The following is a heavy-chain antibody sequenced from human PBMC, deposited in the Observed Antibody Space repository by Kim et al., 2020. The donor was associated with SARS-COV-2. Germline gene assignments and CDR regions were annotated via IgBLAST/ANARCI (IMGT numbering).Heavy chain of an antibody. CDR2: INSDGSST. J-gene: IGHJ4*02. V-gene: IGHV3-74*01. CDR3: ARAMASTVTGLVW. D-gene: IGHD4-17*01. CDR1: GFTLSSYW. Sequence: GGSLRLSCGVSGFTLSSYWMHWVRQAPGKGLVWVSRINSDGSSTSHADSVKDRFTISRDNAKNTVYLQMNSLRVEDTAVYYCARAMASTVTGLVWWGQGT.